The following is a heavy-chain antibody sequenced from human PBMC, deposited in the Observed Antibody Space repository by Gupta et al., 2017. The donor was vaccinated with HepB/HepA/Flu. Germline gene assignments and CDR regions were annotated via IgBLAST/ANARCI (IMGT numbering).Heavy chain of an antibody. CDR2: VSHSGCT. D-gene: IGHD3-3*01. J-gene: IGHJ5*02. CDR1: GGSFTSGTYH. V-gene: IGHV4-39*01. CDR3: ARHFWDGYLFDL. Sequence: QLQESGPGLVKPSETLSLTCTVSGGSFTSGTYHWDWIRQPPGEGLEWIGNVSHSGCTYYNPSFKSRVAMSVDTSKNQFSLRLSSVTAADTAVYYCARHFWDGYLFDLWGQGTLVTVSS.